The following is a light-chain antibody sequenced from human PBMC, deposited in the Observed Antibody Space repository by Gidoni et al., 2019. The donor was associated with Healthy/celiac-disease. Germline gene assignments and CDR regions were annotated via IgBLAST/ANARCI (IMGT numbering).Light chain of an antibody. J-gene: IGLJ2*01. Sequence: SYELPQPPSVSVSPGQTASITCPGDKLGDKYACWYQQKPGQSPVLVIYQDSKRPSGIPERFSGSNSGNTATLTISGTQAMDEADYYCQAWDSSTAHVVFGGGTKLTVL. CDR2: QDS. CDR1: KLGDKY. CDR3: QAWDSSTAHVV. V-gene: IGLV3-1*01.